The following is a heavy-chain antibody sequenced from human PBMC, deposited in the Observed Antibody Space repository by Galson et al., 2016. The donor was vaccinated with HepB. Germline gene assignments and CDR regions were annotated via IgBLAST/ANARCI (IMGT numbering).Heavy chain of an antibody. V-gene: IGHV4-31*03. CDR1: GAPVSRGGYY. Sequence: TLSLTCTVSGAPVSRGGYYWSWIRQNPGKGLEWIGFMFYSGTFNYNPSLKSRAAISIDTSKNQLSLKVTSVTAADTAVYYCARGTYNSSGYAFDTWGQGTMVTVSS. CDR3: ARGTYNSSGYAFDT. D-gene: IGHD3-22*01. CDR2: MFYSGTF. J-gene: IGHJ3*02.